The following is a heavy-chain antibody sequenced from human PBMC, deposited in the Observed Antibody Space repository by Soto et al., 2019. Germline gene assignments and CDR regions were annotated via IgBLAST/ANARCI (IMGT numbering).Heavy chain of an antibody. Sequence: QVQLVESGGGVVQPGRSLRLSCAASGFTFRNYAMHWVRQAPGKGLECVAVISYDGGNKFYRDYVKGRFTISRDNSKNTLYLQINSLRYEDTAVYYCARGHREDIAVVIGVRPGEYGVDVWGQGTTVTVSS. CDR2: ISYDGGNK. D-gene: IGHD2-15*01. V-gene: IGHV3-30-3*01. J-gene: IGHJ6*02. CDR3: ARGHREDIAVVIGVRPGEYGVDV. CDR1: GFTFRNYA.